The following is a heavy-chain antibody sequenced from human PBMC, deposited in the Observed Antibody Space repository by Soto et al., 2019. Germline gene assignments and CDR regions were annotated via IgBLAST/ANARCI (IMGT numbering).Heavy chain of an antibody. Sequence: QVQLVESGGGVVQPGRSLRLSCAASGFTFSSYGMHWVRQAPGKGLEWVAVIWYDGSNKYYADSVKGRFTISRDNSKNTLYLQMNSLRAEDTAAYYCARDYCGGDCYSLGFDYWGQGTLVTVSS. J-gene: IGHJ4*02. D-gene: IGHD2-21*02. V-gene: IGHV3-33*01. CDR1: GFTFSSYG. CDR3: ARDYCGGDCYSLGFDY. CDR2: IWYDGSNK.